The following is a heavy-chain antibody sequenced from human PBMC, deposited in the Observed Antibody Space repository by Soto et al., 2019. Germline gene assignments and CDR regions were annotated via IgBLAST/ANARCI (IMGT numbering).Heavy chain of an antibody. CDR1: GGSISSSRYY. CDR2: IYYSGNT. J-gene: IGHJ6*03. CDR3: ARWDYSNLGSNYHYYMDV. V-gene: IGHV4-39*01. D-gene: IGHD4-4*01. Sequence: QLQLQESGPGLVKPSETLSLTCTVSGGSISSSRYYWGWIRQPPGKGLEWIGSIYYSGNTYNNPSLKSRVTISVDTSKNQFSLKLSSVTAANTAVYYCARWDYSNLGSNYHYYMDVWGKGTTVTVSS.